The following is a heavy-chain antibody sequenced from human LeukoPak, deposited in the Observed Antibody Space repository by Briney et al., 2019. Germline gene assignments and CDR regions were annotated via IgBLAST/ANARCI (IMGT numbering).Heavy chain of an antibody. D-gene: IGHD3-10*02. CDR2: ILENGSNQ. Sequence: PGRSLRLSCAASGFTFSNYIMHWVRQAPGKGLDWVAVILENGSNQYYADSVKGRFTISRDNAKNSLYLQMNSLRAEDTAVYYCAELGITMIGGVWGKGTTVTISS. CDR3: AELGITMIGGV. CDR1: GFTFSNYI. V-gene: IGHV3-30*04. J-gene: IGHJ6*04.